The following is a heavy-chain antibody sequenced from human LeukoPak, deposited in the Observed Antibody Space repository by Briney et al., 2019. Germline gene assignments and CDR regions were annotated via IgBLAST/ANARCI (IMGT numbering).Heavy chain of an antibody. D-gene: IGHD4-17*01. CDR1: GFIFSSYS. Sequence: GGSLSLSCVASGFIFSSYSMNWVRQAPGKGLECVSSISSSSSYIYYADSVKGRFTISRDNAKNSLYLQMNSLRAEDTAVYYCATGDYGAFDIWGQGTMVTVSS. CDR2: ISSSSSYI. J-gene: IGHJ3*02. CDR3: ATGDYGAFDI. V-gene: IGHV3-21*01.